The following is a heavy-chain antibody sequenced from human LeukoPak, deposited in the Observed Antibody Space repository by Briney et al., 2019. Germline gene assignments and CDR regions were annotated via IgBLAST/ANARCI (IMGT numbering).Heavy chain of an antibody. CDR1: GYTFTNYY. D-gene: IGHD2-15*01. Sequence: ASVKVSCKASGYTFTNYYINWVRQAPGQGLEWMGLINPSGGATTYAQNFQGRVTMTTDTSTSTVYMDLSSLRSEDTAVYYCTRRYGSGLTWSAFDPWGQGTMVTVSS. V-gene: IGHV1-46*01. CDR3: TRRYGSGLTWSAFDP. CDR2: INPSGGAT. J-gene: IGHJ3*01.